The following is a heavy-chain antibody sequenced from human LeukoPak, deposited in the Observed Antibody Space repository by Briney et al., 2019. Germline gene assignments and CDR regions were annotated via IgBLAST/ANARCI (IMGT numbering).Heavy chain of an antibody. CDR3: ARESVVVPAAKDDAFDI. J-gene: IGHJ3*02. CDR1: GGAISSYY. D-gene: IGHD2-2*01. V-gene: IGHV4-59*01. Sequence: SETLSLTCTVSGGAISSYYWSWIRQPPGKGLEWIGYIYYSGSTNYNPSLKSRVTISVDTSKNQFSLKLSSVTAADTAVYYCARESVVVPAAKDDAFDIWGQGTMVTVSS. CDR2: IYYSGST.